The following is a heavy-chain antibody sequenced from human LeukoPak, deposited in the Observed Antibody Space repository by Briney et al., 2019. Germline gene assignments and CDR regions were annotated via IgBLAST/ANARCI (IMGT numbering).Heavy chain of an antibody. CDR3: APPPYYYEANGYSVA. D-gene: IGHD3-22*01. CDR1: GGSISSYY. Sequence: SETLSLTCTVSGGSISSYYWSWIRQPPGKGLEWIGYIHYTGSTNYNPSLKSRVTISVDTSKNQFSLKLSSVTAADTAVYYCAPPPYYYEANGYSVAWGQGTLVTVSS. J-gene: IGHJ5*02. CDR2: IHYTGST. V-gene: IGHV4-59*12.